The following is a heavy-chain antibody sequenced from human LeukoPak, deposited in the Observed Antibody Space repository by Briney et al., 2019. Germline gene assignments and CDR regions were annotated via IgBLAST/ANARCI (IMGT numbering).Heavy chain of an antibody. D-gene: IGHD1-14*01. CDR2: IIPIFGTA. V-gene: IGHV1-69*13. J-gene: IGHJ4*02. CDR3: ARDPGIGYFDY. Sequence: ASVKVSCKASGYTFTSYAMNWVRQAPGQGLEWMGGIIPIFGTANYAQKFQGRVTITADESTSTAYMELSSLRSEDTAVYYCARDPGIGYFDYWGQGTLVTVSS. CDR1: GYTFTSYA.